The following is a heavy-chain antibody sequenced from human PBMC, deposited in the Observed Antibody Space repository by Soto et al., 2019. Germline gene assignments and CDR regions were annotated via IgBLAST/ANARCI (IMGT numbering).Heavy chain of an antibody. CDR2: IIPILGIA. CDR3: ARNSVPPTVTSWFDP. D-gene: IGHD4-17*01. J-gene: IGHJ5*02. Sequence: QVQLVQSGAEVKKPGSSVKVSCKAYGGTFSSYTISWVRQAPGQGLEWMGRIIPILGIANYAQKFQGRVTITADKSTSTAYMELSSLRSEDTAVYYCARNSVPPTVTSWFDPWGQGTLVTVSS. V-gene: IGHV1-69*02. CDR1: GGTFSSYT.